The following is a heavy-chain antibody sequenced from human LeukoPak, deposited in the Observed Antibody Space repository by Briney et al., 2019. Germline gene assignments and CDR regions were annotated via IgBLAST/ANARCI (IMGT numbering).Heavy chain of an antibody. CDR1: GFTFSTYG. J-gene: IGHJ4*02. Sequence: GRSLRLSCAASGFTFSTYGMHWVRQAPGKGLEWVAVVSYDGSNKYYADSVKGRFTISRDNSKNTLYLQMNSLRDEDTAVYYCAKDWGNWGYGYYFDHWGQGTLVTVSS. V-gene: IGHV3-30*18. D-gene: IGHD7-27*01. CDR3: AKDWGNWGYGYYFDH. CDR2: VSYDGSNK.